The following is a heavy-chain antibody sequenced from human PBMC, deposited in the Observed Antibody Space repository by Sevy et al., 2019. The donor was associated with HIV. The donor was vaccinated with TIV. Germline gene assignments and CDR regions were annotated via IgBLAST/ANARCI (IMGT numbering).Heavy chain of an antibody. Sequence: GGSLRLSCTASGFTFGDYCMSWVRQAPGKGLEWVAFLKSDVYGGTVDNAASVRGRFVISREYSKTIAYLQMNDRKTEDTGVYYCTRWKAAHSILDYWGQGALVTVSS. CDR3: TRWKAAHSILDY. J-gene: IGHJ4*02. D-gene: IGHD2-21*01. V-gene: IGHV3-49*04. CDR2: LKSDVYGGTV. CDR1: GFTFGDYC.